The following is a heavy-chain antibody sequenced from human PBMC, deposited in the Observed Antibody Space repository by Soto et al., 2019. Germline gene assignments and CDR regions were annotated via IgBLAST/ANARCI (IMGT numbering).Heavy chain of an antibody. CDR3: ACIFSGGYSYGFYYYGMDV. V-gene: IGHV4-39*01. Sequence: AAGALSPTCTGLGGSIRRDRYFLGWVRPAPGKGVEGIGGIFFSGATYYNTSLKSRVTIPVDTSKNQFSLKLSSVPAADTAVYYCACIFSGGYSYGFYYYGMDVWGPGTTVTVSS. J-gene: IGHJ6*02. D-gene: IGHD5-18*01. CDR2: IFFSGAT. CDR1: GGSIRRDRYF.